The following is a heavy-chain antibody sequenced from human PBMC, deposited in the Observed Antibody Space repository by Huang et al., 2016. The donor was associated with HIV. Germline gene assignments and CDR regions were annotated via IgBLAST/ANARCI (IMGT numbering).Heavy chain of an antibody. Sequence: QVQLLQSGAEVKKPGSSVKVSCKASGGPFRRYSIAWVRQAPGQGLEWMASLMPVLDSPNYAQKLQGRVRVTADESTSTVYMELRDLRPDDTAVYFCARGSLEYSVSSSLDYWGQGTHVTVSS. CDR3: ARGSLEYSVSSSLDY. CDR1: GGPFRRYS. J-gene: IGHJ4*02. V-gene: IGHV1-69*13. D-gene: IGHD4-4*01. CDR2: LMPVLDSP.